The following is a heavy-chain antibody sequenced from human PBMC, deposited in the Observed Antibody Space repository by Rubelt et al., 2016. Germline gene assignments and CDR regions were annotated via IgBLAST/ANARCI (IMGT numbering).Heavy chain of an antibody. V-gene: IGHV3-23*01. D-gene: IGHD2-15*01. CDR3: ARFVLCSGGSCYSFLDY. J-gene: IGHJ4*02. Sequence: VSAISGSGGSTYYADSVKGRFTISRDNSKNTLYLQMNSLRAEDTAVYYCARFVLCSGGSCYSFLDYWGQGTLVTVSS. CDR2: ISGSGGST.